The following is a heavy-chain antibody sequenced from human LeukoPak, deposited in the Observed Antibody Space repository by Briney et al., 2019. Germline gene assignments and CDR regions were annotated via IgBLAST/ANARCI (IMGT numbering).Heavy chain of an antibody. J-gene: IGHJ4*02. Sequence: GGSLRLSCAASGFTFSSYSMNWVRQAPGKGLEWVSSISSSSSYIYYADSVKGRFTISRDNSKNTLYLQMNSLRAEDTAVYYCASGSYDSSGYPLGYWGQGTLVTVSS. V-gene: IGHV3-21*01. CDR1: GFTFSSYS. D-gene: IGHD3-22*01. CDR3: ASGSYDSSGYPLGY. CDR2: ISSSSSYI.